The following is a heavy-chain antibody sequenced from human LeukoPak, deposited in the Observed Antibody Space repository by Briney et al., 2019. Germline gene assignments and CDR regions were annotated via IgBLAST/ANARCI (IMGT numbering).Heavy chain of an antibody. J-gene: IGHJ6*02. Sequence: SETLSLTCTVPGGSISSYYWSWIRQPPGKGLEWIGYIYYSGSTNYNPSLKSRVTISVDTSKNQFSLKLSSVTAAATAVYYCARLDGSYYYYGMDVWGQGTTVTVSS. CDR2: IYYSGST. CDR3: ARLDGSYYYYGMDV. V-gene: IGHV4-59*08. CDR1: GGSISSYY. D-gene: IGHD2-2*03.